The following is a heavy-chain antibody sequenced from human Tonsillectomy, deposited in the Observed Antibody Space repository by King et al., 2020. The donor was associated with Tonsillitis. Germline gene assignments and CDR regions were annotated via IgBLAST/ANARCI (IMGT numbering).Heavy chain of an antibody. D-gene: IGHD2-21*01. CDR1: GGSFCGYY. Sequence: VQLQQWGAGLLKPSETLSLTCAVYGGSFCGYYWSWIRQPPGKGLEWIGEINHSGSTNYNPSLKSRVTISVDTSKNQFSLKLSSVTAADTAVYYCARYFGSYELDPWGQGTLVTVSS. CDR3: ARYFGSYELDP. CDR2: INHSGST. V-gene: IGHV4-34*01. J-gene: IGHJ5*02.